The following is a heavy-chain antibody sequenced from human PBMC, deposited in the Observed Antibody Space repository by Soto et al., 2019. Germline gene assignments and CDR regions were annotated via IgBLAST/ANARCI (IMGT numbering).Heavy chain of an antibody. V-gene: IGHV3-23*01. CDR3: AKDPEVVGTAPDN. J-gene: IGHJ4*02. CDR2: ISGIGATT. Sequence: EVQLLESGGGLVQPGGSLRLSCAASGFTFNRYAMNWVRQAAGKGLEWVSGISGIGATTYYADSVKARFTISRHNSKNTLYLQMNSLGAGDTAVYYCAKDPEVVGTAPDNWGQGTLVTFSS. CDR1: GFTFNRYA. D-gene: IGHD2-21*02.